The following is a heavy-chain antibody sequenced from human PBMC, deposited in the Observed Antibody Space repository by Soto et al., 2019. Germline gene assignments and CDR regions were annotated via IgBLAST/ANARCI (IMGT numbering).Heavy chain of an antibody. V-gene: IGHV4-30-4*01. Sequence: SETRSLTCTVSGGSISSGDYYWSWIRQPPGKGLEWIGYIYHSGSTYYNPSLKSRLTMSVDTSKNQFSLKLTSVTAADTAVYYCARVGDPYDIWGQGTTVTVSS. CDR3: ARVGDPYDI. CDR2: IYHSGST. D-gene: IGHD3-9*01. CDR1: GGSISSGDYY. J-gene: IGHJ6*02.